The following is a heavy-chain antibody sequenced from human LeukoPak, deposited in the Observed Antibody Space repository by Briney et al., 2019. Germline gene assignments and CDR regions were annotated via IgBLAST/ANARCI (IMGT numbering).Heavy chain of an antibody. Sequence: SETLSLTCTVYGGSLSNYYWSWIRHPPGKGLEWIGEIKPGGITNYNPSLKSRVTISLDTSKNQLSLKLISATAADTAVYYCVRGFSGVVGDYWGQGTLVTVSS. CDR2: IKPGGIT. CDR3: VRGFSGVVGDY. CDR1: GGSLSNYY. J-gene: IGHJ4*02. D-gene: IGHD3-10*01. V-gene: IGHV4-34*01.